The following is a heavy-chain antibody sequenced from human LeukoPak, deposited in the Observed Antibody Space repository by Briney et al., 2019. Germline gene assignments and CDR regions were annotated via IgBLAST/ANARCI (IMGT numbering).Heavy chain of an antibody. CDR2: IYSGGST. J-gene: IGHJ4*02. D-gene: IGHD3-10*01. CDR3: ARLVYGSGSYFDY. CDR1: GFTVSSNY. Sequence: GGSLRLSCAASGFTVSSNYMSWVRQAPGKGLEWVSVIYSGGSTYYADSVKGRFTISRDNSKNTLYLQINSMRAEYTAVYYCARLVYGSGSYFDYWGQGTLVTVSS. V-gene: IGHV3-53*01.